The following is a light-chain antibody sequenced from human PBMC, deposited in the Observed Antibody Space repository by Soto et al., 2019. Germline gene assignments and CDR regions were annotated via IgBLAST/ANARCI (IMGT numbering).Light chain of an antibody. Sequence: QSVLTQPPSASRSPGQSVTISCTGTSSDVGGYNYVSWYQQHPGKAPKLMIYEVSKRPSGVPDRFSGSKSGNTASLTVSGLQAEDEADYYCSSYAGNKNVFGTGTKVTVL. CDR3: SSYAGNKNV. CDR1: SSDVGGYNY. CDR2: EVS. V-gene: IGLV2-8*02. J-gene: IGLJ1*01.